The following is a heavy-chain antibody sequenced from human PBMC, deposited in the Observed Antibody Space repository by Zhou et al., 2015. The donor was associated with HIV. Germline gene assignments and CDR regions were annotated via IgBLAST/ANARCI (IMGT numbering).Heavy chain of an antibody. D-gene: IGHD3-16*01. J-gene: IGHJ2*01. CDR2: INYYGSST. CDR1: GFIFRNYW. CDR3: VRDRTSTFRGWYFDL. V-gene: IGHV3-74*01. Sequence: EVQLVESGGRLSSAWGGSLRLSCAASGFIFRNYWMHWVRQGPGKGLAWVSSINYYGSSTDYADSAKGRFTISRDNAKDTLYLQMNSLRADDTAVYYCVRDRTSTFRGWYFDLWGRGTLVTVSS.